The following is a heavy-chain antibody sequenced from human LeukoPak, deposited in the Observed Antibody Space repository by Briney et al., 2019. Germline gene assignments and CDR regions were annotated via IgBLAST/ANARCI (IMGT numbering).Heavy chain of an antibody. V-gene: IGHV3-48*01. CDR3: ATDDYDNSGQHY. CDR2: ISSDSSSI. J-gene: IGHJ4*02. CDR1: RFTFNSYN. Sequence: GGSLRLSCAASRFTFNSYNMNWVRQAPGEGLDWISNISSDSSSIYYADSVKGRFTISRDNADNSLYLQMNSLRAEDTAVYYCATDDYDNSGQHYWGQGTLVTVSS. D-gene: IGHD3-22*01.